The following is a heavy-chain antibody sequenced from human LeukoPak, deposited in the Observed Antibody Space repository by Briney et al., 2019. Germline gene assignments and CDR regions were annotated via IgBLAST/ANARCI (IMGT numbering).Heavy chain of an antibody. CDR2: ISSSSSYI. D-gene: IGHD3-3*01. J-gene: IGHJ4*02. Sequence: GGSLRLSCAASGFTFSSYSMNWVRQAPGKGLEWVSSISSSSSYIYYADSVKGRFTISRDNAKNSLYLQMNSLRAEDTAVYYCATGEYYDFWSGLEYWGQGTLVTVSS. CDR1: GFTFSSYS. V-gene: IGHV3-21*01. CDR3: ATGEYYDFWSGLEY.